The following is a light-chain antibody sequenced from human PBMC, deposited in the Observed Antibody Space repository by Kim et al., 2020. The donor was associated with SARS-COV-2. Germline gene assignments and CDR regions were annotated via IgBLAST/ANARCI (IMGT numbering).Light chain of an antibody. Sequence: SYELTQPPSVSVSPGQTASITCSGDKLGDKYVGWYQQKPGQSPLLVIYQDTKRTSGIPERFSGSNSGNTATLTISGTQAMDEADYYCQAWDISTGVFGGGTKLTVL. CDR1: KLGDKY. CDR2: QDT. J-gene: IGLJ2*01. V-gene: IGLV3-1*01. CDR3: QAWDISTGV.